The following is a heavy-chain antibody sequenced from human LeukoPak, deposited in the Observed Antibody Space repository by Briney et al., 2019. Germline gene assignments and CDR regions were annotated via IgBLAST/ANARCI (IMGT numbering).Heavy chain of an antibody. V-gene: IGHV3-23*01. Sequence: PGGSLRLSCAASGFPSSRYSMAWVRQAPGRGLDWVSTVGGRGGDRTFYADSVKGRFTVSRDNSRDTVYLQMNNLGADDTAIYYCAKEGLLGGYFFDLWGQGAPVTVSS. CDR1: GFPSSRYS. CDR2: VGGRGGDRT. J-gene: IGHJ4*02. D-gene: IGHD1-26*01. CDR3: AKEGLLGGYFFDL.